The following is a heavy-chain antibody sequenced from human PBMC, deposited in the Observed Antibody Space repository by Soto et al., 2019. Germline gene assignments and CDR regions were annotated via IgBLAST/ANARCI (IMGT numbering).Heavy chain of an antibody. D-gene: IGHD2-2*01. V-gene: IGHV4-4*07. CDR3: ATGRSEVVPGTMDT. CDR1: GGSFSSYY. Sequence: PSETLSLTCTVSGGSFSSYYRNWVRKSAGKGLEWIGRIYPTGSTTYNPSLKSRLAMSVDTSKNQCSLRLTSMTAADTAVYYCATGRSEVVPGTMDTWGQGTLVTVSS. J-gene: IGHJ5*02. CDR2: IYPTGST.